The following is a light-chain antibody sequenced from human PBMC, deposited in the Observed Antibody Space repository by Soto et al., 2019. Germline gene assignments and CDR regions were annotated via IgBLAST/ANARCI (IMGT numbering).Light chain of an antibody. CDR2: DAS. J-gene: IGKJ4*01. CDR3: KQRSNWPPLT. Sequence: EIVLTQSPATLSLSPGERATLSCRASQSVSSYLAWYQQKPGQAPRLLIYDASNRATGIPARFSGSGPGPDFTLTISSPEPEDFAVYYCKQRSNWPPLTFGGGTKVEIK. CDR1: QSVSSY. V-gene: IGKV3-11*01.